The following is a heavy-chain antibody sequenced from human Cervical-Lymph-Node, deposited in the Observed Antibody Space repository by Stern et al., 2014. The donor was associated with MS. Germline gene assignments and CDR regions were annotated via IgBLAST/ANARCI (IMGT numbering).Heavy chain of an antibody. CDR2: ITNVGTT. CDR1: GFTFSRDY. Sequence: EDQLVESGGGVIQPGGSLRLSCTASGFTFSRDYMTWVRQAPGKGLEWVALITNVGTTFYTDSVKGRFTISRDDSKSTVYLHMTSLRAEDTAMYYCARDPSSPERSDWWGQGTLVTVSS. V-gene: IGHV3-53*01. J-gene: IGHJ4*02. D-gene: IGHD1-14*01. CDR3: ARDPSSPERSDW.